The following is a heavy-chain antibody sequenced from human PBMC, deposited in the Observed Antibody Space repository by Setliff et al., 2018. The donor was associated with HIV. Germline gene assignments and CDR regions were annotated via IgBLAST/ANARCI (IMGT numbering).Heavy chain of an antibody. V-gene: IGHV3-33*01. Sequence: GGSLRLSCAASGFTFSSFGMHWVRQAPGKGLEWVAVIWYDGSNKYYADSMKGRFTISRDNSKNTVYLQMDSLRPEDTSLYYCARGGLYGSGSYFGWEFLDHWGQGTMVTVSS. CDR1: GFTFSSFG. CDR3: ARGGLYGSGSYFGWEFLDH. D-gene: IGHD3-10*01. CDR2: IWYDGSNK. J-gene: IGHJ4*02.